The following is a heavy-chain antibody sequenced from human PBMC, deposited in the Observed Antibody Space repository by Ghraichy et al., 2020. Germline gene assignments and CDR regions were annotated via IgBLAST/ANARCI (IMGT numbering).Heavy chain of an antibody. CDR1: GGSISSYY. D-gene: IGHD1-26*01. CDR3: ARDNNGVGATRSFDY. CDR2: IYTSGST. Sequence: SETLSLTCTVSGGSISSYYWSWIRQPAGKGLEWIGRIYTSGSTNYNPSLKSRVTMSVDTSKNQFSLKLSSVTAADTAVYYCARDNNGVGATRSFDYWGQGTLVTVSS. J-gene: IGHJ4*02. V-gene: IGHV4-4*07.